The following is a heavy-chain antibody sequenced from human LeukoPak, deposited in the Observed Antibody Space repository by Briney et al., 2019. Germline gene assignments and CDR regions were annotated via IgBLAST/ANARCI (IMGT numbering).Heavy chain of an antibody. CDR3: ARNNIGTRTYDY. CDR2: IYYSGST. J-gene: IGHJ4*02. Sequence: SETLSLTCTVSGGSISSSSYYWGWIRQPPRKGLDWIGNIYYSGSTYYNPSLKSRVTISVDTSKNQFSLKLTSVTAADTAVYYCARNNIGTRTYDYWGQGTLVTVSS. D-gene: IGHD1/OR15-1a*01. CDR1: GGSISSSSYY. V-gene: IGHV4-39*01.